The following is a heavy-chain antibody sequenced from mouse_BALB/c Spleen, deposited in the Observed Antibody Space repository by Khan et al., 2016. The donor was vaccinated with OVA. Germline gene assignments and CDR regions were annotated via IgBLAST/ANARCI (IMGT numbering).Heavy chain of an antibody. CDR2: IWGGGST. Sequence: VQLKESGPGLVAPSQSLSITCTVSGFSLTDYGVSWIRQPPGKGLEWLGLIWGGGSTYYNSVLKSRLSISKDNSKSQVFLKMNSLQTDDTAMYXYAKLVWSHYYAMDYWGQGTSVTVSS. CDR1: GFSLTDYG. D-gene: IGHD2-10*02. CDR3: AKLVWSHYYAMDY. V-gene: IGHV2-6-5*01. J-gene: IGHJ4*01.